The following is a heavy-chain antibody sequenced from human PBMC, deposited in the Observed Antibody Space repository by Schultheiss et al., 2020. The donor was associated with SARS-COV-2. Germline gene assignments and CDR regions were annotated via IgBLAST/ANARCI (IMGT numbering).Heavy chain of an antibody. D-gene: IGHD6-19*01. CDR2: IYYSGST. V-gene: IGHV4-39*01. J-gene: IGHJ4*02. CDR3: ARHLRDSSGWVDY. CDR1: GGSISSGNYY. Sequence: SQTLSLTCTVSGGSISSGNYYWGWIRQPPGKGLEWIGSIYYSGSTNYNPSLKSRVTISVDTSKNQFSLKLSSVTAADTAVYYCARHLRDSSGWVDYWGQGTLVTVSS.